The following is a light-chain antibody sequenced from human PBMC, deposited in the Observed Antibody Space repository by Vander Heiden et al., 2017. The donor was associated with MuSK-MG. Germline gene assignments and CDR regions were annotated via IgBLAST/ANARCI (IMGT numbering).Light chain of an antibody. CDR1: QSVSSN. V-gene: IGKV3-15*01. CDR3: QQYNNWHPLT. J-gene: IGKJ4*01. CDR2: GAS. Sequence: IVMTQSPATLSVSPGERATLSCRASQSVSSNLAWYQQKPGQAPRLLIYGASTRATGIPARFSGSGSGTEFTLTISSLQSEDFAVYYCQQYNNWHPLTFGGGTKVEIK.